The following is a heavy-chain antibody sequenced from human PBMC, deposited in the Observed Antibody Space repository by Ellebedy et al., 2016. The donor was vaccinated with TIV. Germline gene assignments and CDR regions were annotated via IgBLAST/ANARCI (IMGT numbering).Heavy chain of an antibody. CDR1: LFTFSDYS. V-gene: IGHV3-21*04. CDR3: AAVNIIRGFDY. J-gene: IGHJ4*02. CDR2: ISSSGSYI. Sequence: GEFLKISCAASLFTFSDYSMNWVRQAPGKGLKWVSSISSSGSYIYYADSVKGRFTISRHKSKNNLYHQMNSLRAEDTAVYSCAAVNIIRGFDYWGQGTLVTVSS. D-gene: IGHD3-10*01.